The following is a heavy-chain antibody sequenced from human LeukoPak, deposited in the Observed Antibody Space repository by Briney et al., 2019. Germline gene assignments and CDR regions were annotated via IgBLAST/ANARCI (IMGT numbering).Heavy chain of an antibody. CDR3: AREKGRGVVSPYFDY. CDR1: GFTVSSNY. D-gene: IGHD4-23*01. V-gene: IGHV3-53*01. Sequence: GGSLRLSCAASGFTVSSNYMSWVRQAAGKGLEWVSVIYSGGSTYYADSVKGRFIISRDNSKNTLYLQMNSLRPEDTAVYYCAREKGRGVVSPYFDYCGQGTLVTVSS. CDR2: IYSGGST. J-gene: IGHJ4*02.